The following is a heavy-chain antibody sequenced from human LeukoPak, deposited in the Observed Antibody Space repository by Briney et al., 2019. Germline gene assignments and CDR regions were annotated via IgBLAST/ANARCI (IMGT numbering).Heavy chain of an antibody. D-gene: IGHD3-10*01. CDR1: GFTFISYA. J-gene: IGHJ5*02. CDR3: AKSRRSTMVRGAKGWFDP. CDR2: LSGSGGRT. Sequence: GGPLRLSCASSGFTFISYAISWVRQAPGKGLEWVSALSGSGGRTYYADSVKGRFTISRDNSKNTLYLQKNSLRAEDTAVCYCAKSRRSTMVRGAKGWFDPWGQGTLVTVSS. V-gene: IGHV3-23*01.